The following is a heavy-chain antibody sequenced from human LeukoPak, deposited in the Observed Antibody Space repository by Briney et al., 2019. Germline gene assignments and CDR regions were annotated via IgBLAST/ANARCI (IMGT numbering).Heavy chain of an antibody. V-gene: IGHV3-7*01. CDR2: IKPDGSLQ. Sequence: PGGSLRLSCADSGFTFSSFWMAWVRQAPGKGLEWVANIKPDGSLQFYGDSVKGRFTISRDNAKNSLYLQMNNLRAEDTALYYCATSYDSSGCDWGQGTLVTVSS. D-gene: IGHD3-22*01. CDR3: ATSYDSSGCD. CDR1: GFTFSSFW. J-gene: IGHJ4*02.